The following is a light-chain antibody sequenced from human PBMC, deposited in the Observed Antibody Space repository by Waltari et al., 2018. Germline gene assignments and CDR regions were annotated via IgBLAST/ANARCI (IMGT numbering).Light chain of an antibody. V-gene: IGKV3-11*01. CDR3: QQRSNWPLT. J-gene: IGKJ4*01. Sequence: EIVLTQSQATLSLSPGERATLSCRASQTVSSYLAWYQQKPGQAPRLLIYDASNRDNDIPARFSGSGSGTDFTLTISSLEPEDFAVYYCQQRSNWPLTFGGGTKVEIK. CDR2: DAS. CDR1: QTVSSY.